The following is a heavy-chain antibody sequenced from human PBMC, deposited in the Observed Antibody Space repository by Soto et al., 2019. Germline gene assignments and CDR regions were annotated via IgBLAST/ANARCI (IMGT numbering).Heavy chain of an antibody. CDR1: GVSISSGDYY. CDR2: IYYSGST. Sequence: QVQLQESGPGLVKPSQTLSLTCTVSGVSISSGDYYWSWIRQPPGKGLEWIGYIYYSGSTYYNPSRKSRVTLSVDTAKNQFSLKLSSVTAADTAVYYCARGDFLAALHGMDVWGQGTTVTVSS. J-gene: IGHJ6*02. D-gene: IGHD6-6*01. CDR3: ARGDFLAALHGMDV. V-gene: IGHV4-30-4*01.